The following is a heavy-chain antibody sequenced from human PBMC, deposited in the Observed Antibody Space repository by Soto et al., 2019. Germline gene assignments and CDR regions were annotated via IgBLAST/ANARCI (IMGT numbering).Heavy chain of an antibody. V-gene: IGHV1-2*04. CDR3: VRALTRAFDI. Sequence: VKVSCKASGYTFTSYGISWVRQAPGQGLEWMGWINPNSGGTNYAQKFQGWVTMTRDTSISTAYMELSRLRSDDTAVYYCVRALTRAFDIWGQGTMVTVS. J-gene: IGHJ3*02. CDR2: INPNSGGT. CDR1: GYTFTSYG.